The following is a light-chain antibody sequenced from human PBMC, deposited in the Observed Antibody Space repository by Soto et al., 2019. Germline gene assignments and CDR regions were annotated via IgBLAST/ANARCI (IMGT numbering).Light chain of an antibody. CDR3: AAWDDSLSGVV. V-gene: IGLV1-47*01. J-gene: IGLJ3*02. Sequence: QSVLTQPPSASGTPGQRVTISCSGSSSNIGSNYVYWYQQLPGTAPKLLIYRNDQRPSGVPYRFSGSKSGTSAPLAISGLRSDDEADYYCAAWDDSLSGVVFGGGTKLTVL. CDR1: SSNIGSNY. CDR2: RND.